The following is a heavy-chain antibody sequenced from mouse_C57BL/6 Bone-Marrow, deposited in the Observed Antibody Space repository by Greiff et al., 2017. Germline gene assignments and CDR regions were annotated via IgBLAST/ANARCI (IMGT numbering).Heavy chain of an antibody. J-gene: IGHJ2*01. Sequence: EVQLQQSGPVLVKPGASVKMSCKASGYTFTDYYMNWVKQSHGKSLEWIGVINPYNGGTSYNQKFKGKATLTVDKSSSTAYMELNSLTSEDSAVYYCARGTTVVATDYGGQGTTLTVSS. D-gene: IGHD1-1*01. CDR1: GYTFTDYY. CDR2: INPYNGGT. CDR3: ARGTTVVATDY. V-gene: IGHV1-19*01.